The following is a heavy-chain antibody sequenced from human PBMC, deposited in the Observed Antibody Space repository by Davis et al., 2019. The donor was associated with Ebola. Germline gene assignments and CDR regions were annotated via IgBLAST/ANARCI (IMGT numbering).Heavy chain of an antibody. D-gene: IGHD5-18*01. V-gene: IGHV3-23*01. CDR1: GFTFSSYA. J-gene: IGHJ6*02. Sequence: GESLKISCAASGFTFSSYAMSWVRQAPGKGLEWVSAISGSGGSTYYADSVKGRFTISRDNAKNSLYLQMNSLRAEDTAVYYCAREDVDTEPGMDVWGQGTTVTVSS. CDR3: AREDVDTEPGMDV. CDR2: ISGSGGST.